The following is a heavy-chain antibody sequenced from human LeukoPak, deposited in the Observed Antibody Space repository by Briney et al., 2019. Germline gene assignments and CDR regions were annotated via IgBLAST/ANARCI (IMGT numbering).Heavy chain of an antibody. J-gene: IGHJ4*02. Sequence: SLRLSCTVSGFTFGDYAINWVRQAPGKGLEWAGFIRSKAFGETAEYAASVKGRFTISRDDSKSIAYLQMNSLKTEDTAVYYCTRDRGSSTLGDYWGQGTLVTVSS. CDR2: IRSKAFGETA. CDR1: GFTFGDYA. CDR3: TRDRGSSTLGDY. D-gene: IGHD7-27*01. V-gene: IGHV3-49*04.